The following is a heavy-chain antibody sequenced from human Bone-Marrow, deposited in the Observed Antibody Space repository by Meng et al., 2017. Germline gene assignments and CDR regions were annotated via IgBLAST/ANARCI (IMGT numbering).Heavy chain of an antibody. CDR3: ARDYYDSSGYPTFDY. D-gene: IGHD3-22*01. CDR2: IYHSGST. J-gene: IGHJ4*02. V-gene: IGHV4-4*02. CDR1: GGSISSSNW. Sequence: QAQLQESVPGLVKPSWPLSLICPVSGGSISSSNWWSWVRQPPGKGLEWIGEIYHSGSTNYDPSLKSRVAISVDKSKNQFSLKLSSVTAADTAVYYCARDYYDSSGYPTFDYWGQGTLVTVSS.